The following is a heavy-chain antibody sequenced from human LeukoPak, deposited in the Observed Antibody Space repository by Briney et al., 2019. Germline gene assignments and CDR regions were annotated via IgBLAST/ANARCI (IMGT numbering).Heavy chain of an antibody. CDR1: GFTFSSYG. Sequence: PGRSLRLSCAASGFTFSSYGMHWVRQAPGKGLEWVAVISYDGSNKYYADSVKGRFTISRDNSKNTLYLQMNSLRAEDTAVYYCAKDGRDGYIDYWGREPWSPSPQ. V-gene: IGHV3-30*18. D-gene: IGHD5-24*01. J-gene: IGHJ4*02. CDR2: ISYDGSNK. CDR3: AKDGRDGYIDY.